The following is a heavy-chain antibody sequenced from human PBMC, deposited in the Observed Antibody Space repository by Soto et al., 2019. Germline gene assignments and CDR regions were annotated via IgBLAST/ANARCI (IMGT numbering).Heavy chain of an antibody. CDR2: IKQDGSEE. CDR1: GFTFSSYW. J-gene: IGHJ6*02. Sequence: EVQLVESGGGLVQPGGSLRLSCVDSGFTFSSYWMSWVRQAPLKGLEWVGNIKQDGSEENYVDSVKGRFTISRDNAKNAMYLQMNSLRAEDTAVYYCARIASSGRGWDVWGQGTTVVVSS. V-gene: IGHV3-7*01. D-gene: IGHD3-10*01. CDR3: ARIASSGRGWDV.